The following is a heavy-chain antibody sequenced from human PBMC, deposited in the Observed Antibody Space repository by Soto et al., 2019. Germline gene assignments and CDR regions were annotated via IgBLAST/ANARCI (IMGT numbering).Heavy chain of an antibody. D-gene: IGHD3-10*01. CDR3: ARTPVGGTMLRGGFDP. J-gene: IGHJ5*02. CDR1: GYTFTTYG. CDR2: ISAYNGDT. Sequence: QVQLVQSGAEVKKPGASVKVSCKASGYTFTTYGISWVRQAPGQGLEWMGWISAYNGDTNYAQKLQDRVTMTTDTSTSTAYMELRSLRSDDTAVYYCARTPVGGTMLRGGFDPWSQGTLVTVSS. V-gene: IGHV1-18*01.